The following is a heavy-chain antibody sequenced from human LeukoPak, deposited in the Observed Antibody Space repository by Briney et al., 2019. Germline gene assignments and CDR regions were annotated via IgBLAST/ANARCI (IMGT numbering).Heavy chain of an antibody. J-gene: IGHJ4*02. CDR2: IYYSGST. CDR1: GGSISSGDYY. CDR3: ARENRLCPPDHSCLKPHFDY. Sequence: PSETLSLTCTVSGGSISSGDYYWSWIRQPPGKGLEWIGYIYYSGSTYYNPSLKSRVTISVDTSKNQFSLKLSSVTAADTAVYYCARENRLCPPDHSCLKPHFDYWGQGTLVTVSS. V-gene: IGHV4-30-4*08. D-gene: IGHD2-2*01.